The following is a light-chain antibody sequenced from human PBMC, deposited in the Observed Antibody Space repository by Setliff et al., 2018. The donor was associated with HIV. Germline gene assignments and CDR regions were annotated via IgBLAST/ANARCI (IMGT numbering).Light chain of an antibody. CDR1: TFNIGSNT. J-gene: IGLJ1*01. V-gene: IGLV1-44*01. CDR3: AAWDDGLNGYV. Sequence: QSVLTQPPSASGTPGQRVTISCSGSTFNIGSNTVNWCQQLPGAAPKLLIYNNNQRPSGVPDRFSGSKSFTSASLAISGLQSADESDYYCAAWDDGLNGYVFGTGTKVTVL. CDR2: NNN.